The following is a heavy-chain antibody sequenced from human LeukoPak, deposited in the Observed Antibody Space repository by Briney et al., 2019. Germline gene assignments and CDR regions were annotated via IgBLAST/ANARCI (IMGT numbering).Heavy chain of an antibody. V-gene: IGHV4-59*08. CDR3: ARLYCSSTSCLDY. CDR1: GGSISSYY. CDR2: IYYSGST. Sequence: SETLSLTCTVSGGSISSYYWSWIRQPPGKGLEWIGYIYYSGSTNYNPSLKSRVTISVDTSKNQFSLKLSSVTAADTAVYYCARLYCSSTSCLDYWGQGTLVTVSS. J-gene: IGHJ4*02. D-gene: IGHD2-2*01.